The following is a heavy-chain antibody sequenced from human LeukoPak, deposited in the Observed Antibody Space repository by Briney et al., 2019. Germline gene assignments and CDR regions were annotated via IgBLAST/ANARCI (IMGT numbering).Heavy chain of an antibody. CDR1: GFPFIEYS. Sequence: GGSLRLSRTDPGFPFIEYSMNWVRQALGKGLEWISYIGVDSGNTKYGDSVRCRVTISADKAKNTLYLQMNSLRVEDRAVYYCSRDHNYAFDNWGQGTLVSVSS. CDR2: IGVDSGNT. V-gene: IGHV3-48*01. J-gene: IGHJ4*02. D-gene: IGHD1-1*01. CDR3: SRDHNYAFDN.